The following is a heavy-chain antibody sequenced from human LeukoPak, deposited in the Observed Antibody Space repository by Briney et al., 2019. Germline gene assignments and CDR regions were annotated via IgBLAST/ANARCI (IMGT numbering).Heavy chain of an antibody. Sequence: PGGSLRLSCAASGFTFSSNGMNWVRQAPGKGLEWVSYISATGGTIYYADSVKGRFTISRDNAKNSLYLQMNSLRAEDTALYHCARDTYYYGSGSYSDYWGQGTLVTVSS. CDR3: ARDTYYYGSGSYSDY. CDR2: ISATGGTI. J-gene: IGHJ4*02. D-gene: IGHD3-10*01. CDR1: GFTFSSNG. V-gene: IGHV3-48*04.